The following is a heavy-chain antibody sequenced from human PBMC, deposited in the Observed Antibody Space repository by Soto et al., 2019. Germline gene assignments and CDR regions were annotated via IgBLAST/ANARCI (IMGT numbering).Heavy chain of an antibody. Sequence: QVQLQQWGAGLLKPSETLSLTCGVYGGSFNGYYGSWIRQTPGKGLEWIGEINHSGITSYNPSLKSRVSISLDLSTNEFSLELRSVTAADTAVYYCARGLLEWLLRGYGMDVWGQGTTVTVSS. CDR1: GGSFNGYY. CDR3: ARGLLEWLLRGYGMDV. J-gene: IGHJ6*02. V-gene: IGHV4-34*01. CDR2: INHSGIT. D-gene: IGHD3-3*01.